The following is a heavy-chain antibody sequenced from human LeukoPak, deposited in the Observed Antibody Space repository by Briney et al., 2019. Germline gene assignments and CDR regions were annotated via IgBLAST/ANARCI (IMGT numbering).Heavy chain of an antibody. D-gene: IGHD4-11*01. CDR1: GGSISSSSYY. V-gene: IGHV4-61*01. J-gene: IGHJ4*02. CDR2: IYYSTA. Sequence: SETLSLTCTVSGGSISSSSYYWTWIRQPPGKGLEWIGNIYYSTANYNPFLKSRVAISVDTSMNQFSLKLTSVTAADTAVYYCARVTDYRIDYWGQGTLVTVSS. CDR3: ARVTDYRIDY.